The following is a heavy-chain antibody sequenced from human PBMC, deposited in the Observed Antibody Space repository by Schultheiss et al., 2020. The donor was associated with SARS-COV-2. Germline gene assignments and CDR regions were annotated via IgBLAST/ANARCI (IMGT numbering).Heavy chain of an antibody. CDR2: IFHSGST. D-gene: IGHD2-15*01. CDR3: AREPRYCSGGSCYSGGWFDP. Sequence: SETLSLTCTVSGDSVSSGDFYCSWIRQPPGKGLEWIGHIFHSGSTYYNPSLKSRVTISVDTSKNQFSLKLSSVTAADTAVYYCAREPRYCSGGSCYSGGWFDPWGQGTLVTVSS. J-gene: IGHJ5*02. V-gene: IGHV4-30-4*01. CDR1: GDSVSSGDFY.